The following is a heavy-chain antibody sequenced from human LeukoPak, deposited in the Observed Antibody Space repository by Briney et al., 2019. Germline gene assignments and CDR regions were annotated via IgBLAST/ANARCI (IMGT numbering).Heavy chain of an antibody. CDR3: ARVVDTASPRYYYGMDV. CDR1: GFTFSSYA. V-gene: IGHV3-30*04. D-gene: IGHD5-18*01. J-gene: IGHJ6*04. Sequence: GGSLRLSCAASGFTFSSYAMHWVRQAPGKGLEWVAVISYDGSNKYYADSVKGRFTISRDNSKNTLYLQMNSLRAEDTAVYYCARVVDTASPRYYYGMDVWGKGTTVTVSS. CDR2: ISYDGSNK.